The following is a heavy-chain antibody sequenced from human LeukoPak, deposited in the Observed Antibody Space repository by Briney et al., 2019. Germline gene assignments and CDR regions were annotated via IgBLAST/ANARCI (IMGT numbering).Heavy chain of an antibody. Sequence: ASVKVSCKASGYTFSSYCMHWVRQAPGQGLEWMGIIDPSGGSTSYAQKFQGRVTMTRDTSTSTVYMELSSLRSEDTAVYYCARTYYYDSSGYRFDYGGQGTLVTVSS. CDR3: ARTYYYDSSGYRFDY. D-gene: IGHD3-22*01. CDR2: IDPSGGST. CDR1: GYTFSSYC. J-gene: IGHJ4*02. V-gene: IGHV1-46*01.